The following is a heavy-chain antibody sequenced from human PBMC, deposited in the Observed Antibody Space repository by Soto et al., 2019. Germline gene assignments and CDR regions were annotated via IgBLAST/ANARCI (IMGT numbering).Heavy chain of an antibody. J-gene: IGHJ4*02. D-gene: IGHD3-22*01. CDR2: ISSSGRT. V-gene: IGHV4-30-4*01. CDR3: ARASGDSSGYSFHL. CDR1: GDSISSADYF. Sequence: SETLSLTCTVSGDSISSADYFWSWIRQPPGKGLDWIGYISSSGRTYDNPSLESRLVISLETSKNRFFLKLNSVTAADPALFYCARASGDSSGYSFHLWGQGTQVTVSS.